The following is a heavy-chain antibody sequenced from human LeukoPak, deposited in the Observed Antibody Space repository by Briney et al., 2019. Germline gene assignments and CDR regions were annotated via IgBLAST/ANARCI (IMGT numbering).Heavy chain of an antibody. CDR3: ARDVHDRSLDT. D-gene: IGHD1-1*01. J-gene: IGHJ5*02. CDR2: IYPNEGRT. Sequence: PSETLSLTCSVSGDSISSYYWSWIRQPAGKGLEWIGRIYPNEGRTAANPSLKSRVTMSLDTSKTQCSLKLRSVTAADTAVYYCARDVHDRSLDTWGRGTLVTVST. CDR1: GDSISSYY. V-gene: IGHV4-4*07.